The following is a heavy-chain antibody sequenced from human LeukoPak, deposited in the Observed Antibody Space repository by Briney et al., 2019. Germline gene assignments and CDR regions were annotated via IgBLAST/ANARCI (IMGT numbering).Heavy chain of an antibody. Sequence: SETLSLTCAVYSGSFSGYYWSWIRQPPGKGLEWIGEINHSGSTNYNPSLKSRVTISVDTSKNQFSLKLSSVTAADTAVYYCARAQYSSSCDLWGQGTLVTVSS. J-gene: IGHJ5*02. D-gene: IGHD6-13*01. CDR1: SGSFSGYY. CDR3: ARAQYSSSCDL. V-gene: IGHV4-34*01. CDR2: INHSGST.